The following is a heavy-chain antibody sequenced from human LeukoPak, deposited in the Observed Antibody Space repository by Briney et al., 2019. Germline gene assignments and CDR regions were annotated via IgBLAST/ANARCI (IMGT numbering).Heavy chain of an antibody. CDR3: ARADGYSSGWYFDH. Sequence: ASETLSLTCTVSGGSISSYYWSWIRQPPGKGLEWVGYIYYSGSTNYNPSLKSRVTISLDTSKNRFSLKLSAVTAADTAVYYCARADGYSSGWYFDHWGQGTLVTVSS. J-gene: IGHJ4*02. D-gene: IGHD6-19*01. V-gene: IGHV4-59*01. CDR2: IYYSGST. CDR1: GGSISSYY.